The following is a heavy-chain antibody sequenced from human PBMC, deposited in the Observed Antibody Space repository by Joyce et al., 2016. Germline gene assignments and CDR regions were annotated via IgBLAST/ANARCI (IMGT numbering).Heavy chain of an antibody. CDR3: ASGFNFKGRSFFDY. CDR2: IYHNEST. D-gene: IGHD3-10*01. V-gene: IGHV4-30-2*01. CDR1: GASVSSGGYS. J-gene: IGHJ4*02. Sequence: QLQLQESGSGLVKPSQTLYLTCTVSGASVSSGGYSWSWIRQPPGKGLEWIGYIYHNESTYYNPSLKSRVTISVDRSKNQFSLKLASVTDADTAVYYCASGFNFKGRSFFDYWGQGALVTVSS.